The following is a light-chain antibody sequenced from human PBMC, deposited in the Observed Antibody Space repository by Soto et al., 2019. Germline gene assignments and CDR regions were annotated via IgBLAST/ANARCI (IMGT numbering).Light chain of an antibody. CDR3: SSHTSSSTLVV. Sequence: QSALTQPASVSGSPGQSITISCTGTSSDVGGYNYVSWYQQHPGKAPKFMIYEVSNRPSGVSNRFSGSKSGNTASLTISGLQAEDEADYYCSSHTSSSTLVVFGGGTKLTV. CDR1: SSDVGGYNY. J-gene: IGLJ2*01. CDR2: EVS. V-gene: IGLV2-14*01.